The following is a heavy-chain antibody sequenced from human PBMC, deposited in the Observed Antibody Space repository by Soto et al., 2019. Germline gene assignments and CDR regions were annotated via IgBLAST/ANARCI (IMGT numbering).Heavy chain of an antibody. J-gene: IGHJ3*02. CDR2: IYWDDDK. CDR1: GFSLSTSGVG. D-gene: IGHD2-2*02. V-gene: IGHV2-5*02. CDR3: AHQVPADKPGTDAFDS. Sequence: QITLKESGPTLVKPTQTLTLTCTFSGFSLSTSGVGVGWIRQPPVQALEWLALIYWDDDKRYRPSLKSRLTITKDTSNNQVVLTLTNMDPVDTATYYCAHQVPADKPGTDAFDSWGQGTMVTVSS.